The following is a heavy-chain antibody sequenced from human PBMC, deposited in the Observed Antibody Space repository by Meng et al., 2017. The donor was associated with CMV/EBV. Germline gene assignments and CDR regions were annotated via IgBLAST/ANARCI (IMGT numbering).Heavy chain of an antibody. V-gene: IGHV1-69*02. Sequence: SVKVSCKASGGTFSSYTISWVRQAPGQGLEWMGRIIPILGIANYAQKFQGRVTITADKSTSTAYMEPSSLRSEDTAVYYCARAGGYANWFDPWGQGTLVTVSS. D-gene: IGHD2-2*01. CDR3: ARAGGYANWFDP. J-gene: IGHJ5*02. CDR2: IIPILGIA. CDR1: GGTFSSYT.